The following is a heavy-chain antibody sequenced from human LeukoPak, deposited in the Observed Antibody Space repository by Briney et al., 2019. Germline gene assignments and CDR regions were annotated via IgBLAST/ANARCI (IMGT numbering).Heavy chain of an antibody. CDR3: VGGLYCSSTSCSY. CDR2: MSPNSGNT. V-gene: IGHV1-8*01. CDR1: GYTFTSYD. D-gene: IGHD2-2*01. J-gene: IGHJ4*02. Sequence: GASVKVSCKASGYTFTSYDINWVRQATGQGLEWMGWMSPNSGNTGYAQKFQGRVTMTRNTSISTAYKELSSLRSEDTAVYYCVGGLYCSSTSCSYWGQGTLVTVSS.